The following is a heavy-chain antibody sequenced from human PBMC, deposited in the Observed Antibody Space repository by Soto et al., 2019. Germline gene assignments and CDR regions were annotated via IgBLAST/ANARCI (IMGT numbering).Heavy chain of an antibody. CDR3: ARDNSGRNYYDYYGMDV. J-gene: IGHJ6*02. CDR1: QFTFSSYG. CDR2: VWYDGSTK. D-gene: IGHD3-10*01. Sequence: GGSLRLSCAASQFTFSSYGMHWVRQAPGKGLEWVAVVWYDGSTKYYADSVKGRFTISRDNSKNTLYLQMNSLRAEDTAVYYCARDNSGRNYYDYYGMDVWGQGTTVTVSS. V-gene: IGHV3-33*01.